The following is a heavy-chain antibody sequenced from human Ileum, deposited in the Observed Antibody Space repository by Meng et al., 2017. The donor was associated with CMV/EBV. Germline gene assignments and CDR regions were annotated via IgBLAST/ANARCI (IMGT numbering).Heavy chain of an antibody. D-gene: IGHD3-22*01. J-gene: IGHJ4*02. CDR2: ITPFFGTA. CDR1: EGTFSSYT. CDR3: AALGGCNSDYCYRDY. Sequence: VEFGGEVTKSGASVKVSCKASEGTFSSYTMSWVRQAPGQGLEWMVGITPFFGTAIYAQRFQGRVTIIADESTSKAYMELGSLRSEDTAVYYCAALGGCNSDYCYRDYWGQGTLVTVSS. V-gene: IGHV1-69*01.